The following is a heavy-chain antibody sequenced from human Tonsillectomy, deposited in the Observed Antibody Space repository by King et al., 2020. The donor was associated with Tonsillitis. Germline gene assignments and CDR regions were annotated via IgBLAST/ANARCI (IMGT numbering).Heavy chain of an antibody. Sequence: QLVQSGAEVKKPGSSVKVSCKASGGSFSSYAIRWVRQAPGQGLEWMGMIIPIFGTTDYAQKFQGRVTISADESTNTAYMELSSLRSEDTAVFYCARVLGARGAFDIWGQGTMVTVSS. CDR1: GGSFSSYA. V-gene: IGHV1-69*18. D-gene: IGHD1-26*01. CDR2: IIPIFGTT. J-gene: IGHJ3*02. CDR3: ARVLGARGAFDI.